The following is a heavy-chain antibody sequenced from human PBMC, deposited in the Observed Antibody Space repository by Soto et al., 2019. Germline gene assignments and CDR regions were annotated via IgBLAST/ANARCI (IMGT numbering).Heavy chain of an antibody. J-gene: IGHJ5*02. CDR1: GYTFTSYG. V-gene: IGHV1-18*01. CDR2: ISAYNGNT. Sequence: ASVKVSCKASGYTFTSYGISWVRQAPGQGLEWMGWISAYNGNTNYAQKLQGRVTMTTDTSTSAAYMELRSLRSDDTAVYYCARRLGYDCRGYVNWFDPWGQGTLVAVSS. CDR3: ARRLGYDCRGYVNWFDP. D-gene: IGHD3-22*01.